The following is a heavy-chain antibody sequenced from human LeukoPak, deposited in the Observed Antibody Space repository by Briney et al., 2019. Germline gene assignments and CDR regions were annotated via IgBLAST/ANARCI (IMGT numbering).Heavy chain of an antibody. CDR1: GFNFSRYW. J-gene: IGHJ6*03. CDR2: IKQDGSEK. D-gene: IGHD2-2*01. Sequence: QPGGSLRLSCVGSGFNFSRYWMSWVRQAPGKGLEWVANIKQDGSEKHYVDSVKGRITISGDNAKNSVDLQMNSLRAEDTAVYYCARGAGYCSSANCRDYYYMDVWGKGTTVTVSS. V-gene: IGHV3-7*01. CDR3: ARGAGYCSSANCRDYYYMDV.